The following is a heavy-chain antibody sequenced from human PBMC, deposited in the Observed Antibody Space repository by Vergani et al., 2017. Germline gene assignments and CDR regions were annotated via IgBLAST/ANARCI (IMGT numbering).Heavy chain of an antibody. V-gene: IGHV4-34*01. D-gene: IGHD6-6*01. Sequence: QVQLQQWGAGLLKPSETLSLTCAVYGGSFSGYYWSWIRQPPGKGLEWIGEINHSGSTNYNPSLKSRVTISVDTSKNQFSLKLSSVTAADTAVYYCARDRRQLDEAFDIWGQGTMVTVSS. CDR2: INHSGST. J-gene: IGHJ3*02. CDR3: ARDRRQLDEAFDI. CDR1: GGSFSGYY.